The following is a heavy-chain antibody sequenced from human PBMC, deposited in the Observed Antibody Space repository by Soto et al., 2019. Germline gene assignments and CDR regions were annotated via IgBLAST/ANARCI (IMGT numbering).Heavy chain of an antibody. V-gene: IGHV4-59*01. CDR2: IFYSGHL. J-gene: IGHJ4*02. CDR1: GASFETYY. CDR3: AREGGGYRFDY. Sequence: QVQLQESGPGLVKPSETLSLTCAVSGASFETYYWSWIRQPPGKGLEWIGYIFYSGHLKYNPSLKSRLTISVAPSKTQLSPSLTSATGADTAVYYCAREGGGYRFDYWGQGTLVTVSS. D-gene: IGHD1-26*01.